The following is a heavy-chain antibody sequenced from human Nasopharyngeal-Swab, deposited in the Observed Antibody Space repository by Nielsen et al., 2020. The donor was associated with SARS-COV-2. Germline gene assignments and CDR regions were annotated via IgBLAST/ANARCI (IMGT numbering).Heavy chain of an antibody. Sequence: APVKVSCKASGYTFKSFAVNWVRQAPGQGLEWMGWINTNTGNPTYAQGFTGRFVFSLDTSVSTAYLQISSLKAEDTAVYYCARVRYSGYDSIAYWGQGTLVTVSS. CDR2: INTNTGNP. J-gene: IGHJ4*02. V-gene: IGHV7-4-1*02. CDR1: GYTFKSFA. CDR3: ARVRYSGYDSIAY. D-gene: IGHD5-12*01.